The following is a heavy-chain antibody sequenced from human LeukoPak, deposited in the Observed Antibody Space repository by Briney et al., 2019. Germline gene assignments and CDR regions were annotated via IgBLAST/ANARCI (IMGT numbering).Heavy chain of an antibody. CDR2: IHYSGTT. J-gene: IGHJ5*02. D-gene: IGHD3-10*01. CDR3: ARHENYYGSGDNWFDP. CDR1: GGSISSSGYY. Sequence: SETLSLTCGVSGGSISSSGYYWGWIRQPPGKGLEWVGSIHYSGTTHNNPSLKSRVTISGDTSQNQFSLKLSSVTAADTAVYYCARHENYYGSGDNWFDPWGQGTLVTVSS. V-gene: IGHV4-39*01.